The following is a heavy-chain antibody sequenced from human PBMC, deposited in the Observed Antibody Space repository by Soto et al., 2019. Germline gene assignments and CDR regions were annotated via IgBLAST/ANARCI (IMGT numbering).Heavy chain of an antibody. V-gene: IGHV4-30-4*01. D-gene: IGHD3-22*01. Sequence: QVQLQESGPGLVKPSQTLSLTCIVSGVSISSGDDYWSWIRQPPGKGLEWIGYIYSSGSTYSNPSXXRXAXXSADTSTNPFSLKLTSVTAADTAVYYCARGGGYDYWGQGALVTVSS. CDR2: IYSSGST. CDR3: ARGGGYDY. CDR1: GVSISSGDDY. J-gene: IGHJ4*02.